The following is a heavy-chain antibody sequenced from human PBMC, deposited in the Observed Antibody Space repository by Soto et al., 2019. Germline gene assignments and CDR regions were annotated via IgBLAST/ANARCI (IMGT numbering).Heavy chain of an antibody. CDR2: ISKDGDKK. Sequence: QVHLVESGGGVVQPGRSLRLSCAASGFTFSNYSMHWVRQAPGKGLEWLAVISKDGDKKYYADSVKGRFTISRDNSKHSLYLQMISLRPEDTAVHYCAREWSVANPGYWGQGTQVTVSS. V-gene: IGHV3-30-3*01. CDR1: GFTFSNYS. D-gene: IGHD5-12*01. CDR3: AREWSVANPGY. J-gene: IGHJ4*02.